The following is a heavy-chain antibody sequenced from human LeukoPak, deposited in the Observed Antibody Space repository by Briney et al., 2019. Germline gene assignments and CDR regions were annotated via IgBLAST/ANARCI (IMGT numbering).Heavy chain of an antibody. Sequence: SSETLSLTCTVSGGSISIDYYWGWIRQTPGKGPGLEWIGYIFYSGNTNYNASLRSRATISVDTSKNEFSQQLISVTAADTAIYFCARGRSNAFDVWGPGTMVTVSS. CDR2: IFYSGNT. CDR3: ARGRSNAFDV. J-gene: IGHJ3*01. D-gene: IGHD5/OR15-5a*01. V-gene: IGHV4-30-4*01. CDR1: GGSISIDYY.